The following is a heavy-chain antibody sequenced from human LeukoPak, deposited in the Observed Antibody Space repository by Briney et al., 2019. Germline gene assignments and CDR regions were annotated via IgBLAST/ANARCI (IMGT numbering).Heavy chain of an antibody. J-gene: IGHJ4*02. Sequence: GGSLRLFCAASGVTFKNYWMNWVRQAPGKGLEWVANINPDGSQKYYVDSVKGRFTISRDNAKNTLYLQMNSLRAEDTAVYYCAKDRMVYAIDGFDYWGQGTLVTVSS. V-gene: IGHV3-7*01. CDR1: GVTFKNYW. CDR3: AKDRMVYAIDGFDY. D-gene: IGHD2-8*01. CDR2: INPDGSQK.